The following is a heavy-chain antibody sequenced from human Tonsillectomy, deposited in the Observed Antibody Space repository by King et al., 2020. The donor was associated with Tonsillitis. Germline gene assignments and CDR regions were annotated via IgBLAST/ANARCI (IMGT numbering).Heavy chain of an antibody. J-gene: IGHJ5*02. V-gene: IGHV3-21*01. CDR3: ARDDVGQGSSEWFDP. CDR2: ISGSSTYI. Sequence: DVQLVESGGGLVKPGGSLRLSCAASGFTFSTYSMTWVRQAPGKGLEWVSSISGSSTYIYYADSVKGRFTISRDNAKNSLYLQMNSLRAEDTAVYYCARDDVGQGSSEWFDPWGQGTLVTVSS. CDR1: GFTFSTYS. D-gene: IGHD2-15*01.